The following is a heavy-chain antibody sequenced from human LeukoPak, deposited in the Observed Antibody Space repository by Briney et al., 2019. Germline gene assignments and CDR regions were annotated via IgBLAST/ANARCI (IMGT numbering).Heavy chain of an antibody. CDR1: GFTFSSSS. CDR2: ISSGSTYI. D-gene: IGHD3-10*01. J-gene: IGHJ3*02. V-gene: IGHV3-21*01. CDR3: ARIGSGSLVAFDI. Sequence: GGSLRLSCAVSGFTFSSSSMNWVRQAPGKGLEWVSSISSGSTYIYYADSLKGRFTISRDNAKNLLYLQMNSLRAEDTAVYYCARIGSGSLVAFDIWGQGTMVTVSS.